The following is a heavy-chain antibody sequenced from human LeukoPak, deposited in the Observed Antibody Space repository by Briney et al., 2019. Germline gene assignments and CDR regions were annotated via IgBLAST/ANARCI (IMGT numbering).Heavy chain of an antibody. D-gene: IGHD6-19*01. CDR3: AKGRLSSGWSHLDY. V-gene: IGHV3-23*01. J-gene: IGHJ4*02. Sequence: GGSLRLSCAASGFTFSSYAMSWVRQAPGKGLEWVSAISGSGGSTYYADSVKGRFTISRDNSKNTLYLQMNSLRAEDTAVYYCAKGRLSSGWSHLDYWGQGTLVTVSS. CDR2: ISGSGGST. CDR1: GFTFSSYA.